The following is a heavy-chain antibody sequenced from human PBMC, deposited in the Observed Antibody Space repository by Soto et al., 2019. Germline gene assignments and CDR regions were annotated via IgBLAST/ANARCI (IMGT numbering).Heavy chain of an antibody. CDR2: VYHSGTT. Sequence: QVQLQESGPGLVKPSGTLSLTCAVSGGSISDNWWSWVRQPPGKGLEWIGEVYHSGTTYYNPSLKSRVTISLDKSASQISLTLNSVTAADTAVYYCARHVVVARTRGFDSWGQGTVVTVSS. D-gene: IGHD2-21*01. CDR3: ARHVVVARTRGFDS. CDR1: GGSISDNW. J-gene: IGHJ4*02. V-gene: IGHV4-4*02.